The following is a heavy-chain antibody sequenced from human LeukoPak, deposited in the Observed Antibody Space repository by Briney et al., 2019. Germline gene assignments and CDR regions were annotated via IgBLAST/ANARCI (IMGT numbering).Heavy chain of an antibody. CDR1: GGSINSLY. V-gene: IGHV4-59*01. Sequence: SETLSLTCNVSGGSINSLYWSWIRQPPGKGLEWIGYIYGSGSTNYNPSLKSRVTISVDTSNNQFSLRLNSVTAADTAVCYCARLFSSSSGRAFDIWGQGTIVTVSS. CDR2: IYGSGST. D-gene: IGHD6-6*01. J-gene: IGHJ3*02. CDR3: ARLFSSSSGRAFDI.